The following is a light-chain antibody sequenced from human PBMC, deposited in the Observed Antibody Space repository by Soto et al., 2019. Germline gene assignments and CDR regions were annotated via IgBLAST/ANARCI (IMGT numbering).Light chain of an antibody. CDR1: QSVSSTS. Sequence: EIVLTQSPGTLSFSPGERATLSCRASQSVSSTSLAWYQQKPGQAPRLLIYGASNRATGIRDRFSGSGSGKDFTLTISRLEPEDFAVYYCQQYDGSPPWTFGLGTKVEFK. V-gene: IGKV3-20*01. J-gene: IGKJ1*01. CDR2: GAS. CDR3: QQYDGSPPWT.